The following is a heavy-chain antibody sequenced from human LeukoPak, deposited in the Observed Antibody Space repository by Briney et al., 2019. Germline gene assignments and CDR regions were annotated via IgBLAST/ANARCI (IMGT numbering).Heavy chain of an antibody. J-gene: IGHJ4*02. CDR1: GFTFSSYA. V-gene: IGHV3-23*01. Sequence: GGSLRLSCAASGFTFSSYAMTWVRQAPGKGLEWVSGISTSGDRTYYADSVKGRFTISRDNSKNTLYLQMNSLRAEDAAEYYCARSAVGTSCCTAVDYWGQGTLVTVSS. CDR2: ISTSGDRT. D-gene: IGHD1-26*01. CDR3: ARSAVGTSCCTAVDY.